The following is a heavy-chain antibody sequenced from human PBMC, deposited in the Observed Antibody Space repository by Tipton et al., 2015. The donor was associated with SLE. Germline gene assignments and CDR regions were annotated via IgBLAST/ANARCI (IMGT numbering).Heavy chain of an antibody. CDR2: IYYSGTT. Sequence: TLSLTCTVSGGSINTYYWSWIRQPPGKGLEWMGYIYYSGTTNYKSSLKSRVTISVDTSKNQFSLKLNSVTAADTAVYYCARGGPSSKWLDPWGRGTQVTVSS. CDR3: ARGGPSSKWLDP. J-gene: IGHJ5*02. CDR1: GGSINTYY. V-gene: IGHV4-59*01. D-gene: IGHD6-6*01.